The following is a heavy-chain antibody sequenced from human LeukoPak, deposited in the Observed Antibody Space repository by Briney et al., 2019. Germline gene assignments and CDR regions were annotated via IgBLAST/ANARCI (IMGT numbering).Heavy chain of an antibody. J-gene: IGHJ4*02. V-gene: IGHV1-2*02. CDR2: INPNSGGT. CDR1: GYTFTGYY. CDR3: ARAYIGVHYDILTGYSTPTDY. Sequence: GASVKVSCKASGYTFTGYYMHWVRQAPGQGLEWMGWINPNSGGTNYAQKFQGRVTMTRDTSISTAYMELSRLRSDDMAVYYCARAYIGVHYDILTGYSTPTDYWGQGTLVTVSS. D-gene: IGHD3-9*01.